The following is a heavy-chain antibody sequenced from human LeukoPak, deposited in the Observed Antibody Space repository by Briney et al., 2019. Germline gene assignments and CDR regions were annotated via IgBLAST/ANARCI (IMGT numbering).Heavy chain of an antibody. CDR2: INPNRGGA. D-gene: IGHD1-26*01. V-gene: IGHV1-2*02. Sequence: ASVKVSCKASGYTFTGYYMHWVRQAPGQGLEGMGWINPNRGGANYAQKFQGRVTMTRDTSISTAYMELSRLRSDDTAVYYCARVKVGIGRDRYFDYWGQGTLVTVSS. CDR1: GYTFTGYY. J-gene: IGHJ4*02. CDR3: ARVKVGIGRDRYFDY.